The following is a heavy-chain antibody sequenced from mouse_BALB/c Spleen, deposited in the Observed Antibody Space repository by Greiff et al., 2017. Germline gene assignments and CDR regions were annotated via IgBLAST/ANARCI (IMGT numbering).Heavy chain of an antibody. J-gene: IGHJ2*01. CDR2: IDPETGGT. Sequence: QVQLQQSGAELVRPGASVTLSCKASGYTFTDYEMHWVKQTPVHGLEWIGAIDPETGGTAYNQKFKGKATLTADKSSSTAYMELRSLTSEDSAVYYCTRYLGYFDYWGQGTTLTVSS. V-gene: IGHV1-15*01. D-gene: IGHD3-3*01. CDR3: TRYLGYFDY. CDR1: GYTFTDYE.